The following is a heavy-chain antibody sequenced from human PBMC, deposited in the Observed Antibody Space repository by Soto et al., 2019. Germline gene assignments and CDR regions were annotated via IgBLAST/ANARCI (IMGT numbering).Heavy chain of an antibody. V-gene: IGHV3-72*01. CDR1: GFTFSDHY. CDR2: TRNKANSYTT. J-gene: IGHJ4*02. Sequence: EVQLVESGGGLVQPGGSLRLSCAASGFTFSDHYMDWVRQAPGKGLEWVGRTRNKANSYTTEYAASVKGRFTISRDDSKNSLYLQMNSLKTEDTAVYYCATRIAAAGKKGIFDYWGQGTLVTVSS. D-gene: IGHD6-13*01. CDR3: ATRIAAAGKKGIFDY.